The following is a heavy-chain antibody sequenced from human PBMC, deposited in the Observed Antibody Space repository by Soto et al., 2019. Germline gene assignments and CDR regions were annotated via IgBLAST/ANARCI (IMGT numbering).Heavy chain of an antibody. CDR2: INPKFGDT. J-gene: IGHJ6*02. V-gene: IGHV1-2*02. D-gene: IGHD3-10*02. CDR1: GYTFTAYH. CDR3: ARNMDYYYGRGSGNGHGV. Sequence: QVRLVQSGAEVKEPRDSVRVSCEASGYTFTAYHIHWVRQAPGQGLEWMGWINPKFGDTGYAQDFQGRVSMTSDMSISTVYMELSRLTSDDTAIYYCARNMDYYYGRGSGNGHGVWGQGTTVTVSS.